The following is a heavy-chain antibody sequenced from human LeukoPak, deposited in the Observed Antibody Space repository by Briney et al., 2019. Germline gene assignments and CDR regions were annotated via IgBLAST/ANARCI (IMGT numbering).Heavy chain of an antibody. V-gene: IGHV1-69*01. CDR1: GGTFSSYA. CDR3: ARDLAQVAGTDY. Sequence: GASVKVSCRASGGTFSSYAISWVRQAPGQGLEWMGGIIPIFGTANYAQKFQGSVTITADEPTSTAYMELSSLRSEDTAVYYCARDLAQVAGTDYWGQGTLVTVSS. CDR2: IIPIFGTA. D-gene: IGHD6-19*01. J-gene: IGHJ4*02.